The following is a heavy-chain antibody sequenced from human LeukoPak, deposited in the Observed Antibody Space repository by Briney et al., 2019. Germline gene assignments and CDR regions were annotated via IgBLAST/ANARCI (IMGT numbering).Heavy chain of an antibody. CDR2: ISAYNGNT. CDR3: ARDVVDFWSGYHYYYYGMDV. Sequence: ASVKVSCKASGGTFSSYAISWVRQAPGQGLEWMGWISAYNGNTNYAQKLQGRVTMTTDTSTSTAYMELRSLRSDDTAVYYCARDVVDFWSGYHYYYYGMDVWGQGTTVTVSS. D-gene: IGHD3-3*01. J-gene: IGHJ6*02. V-gene: IGHV1-18*01. CDR1: GGTFSSYA.